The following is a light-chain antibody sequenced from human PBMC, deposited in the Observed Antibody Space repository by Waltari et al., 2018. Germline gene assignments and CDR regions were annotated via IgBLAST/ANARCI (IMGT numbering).Light chain of an antibody. J-gene: IGLJ3*02. CDR1: SSYVGGYDH. V-gene: IGLV2-11*01. Sequence: QSALTQPRSVSGSPGHSVTISCTGTSSYVGGYDHVLWYPQYPVNAPKLVIYDFSKRPSGVPDRSSGSKSGNTASLTISGLQAEDEADYNCCSYAGSATWAFGGGTKLTVL. CDR2: DFS. CDR3: CSYAGSATWA.